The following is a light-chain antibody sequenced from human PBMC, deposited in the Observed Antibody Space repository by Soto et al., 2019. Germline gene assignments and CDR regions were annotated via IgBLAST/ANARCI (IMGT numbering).Light chain of an antibody. CDR2: GAS. V-gene: IGKV1-9*01. CDR3: QQLNAYPLT. CDR1: QGISSY. J-gene: IGKJ5*01. Sequence: DIQLTQSPSFLSASVGDRVTITCRASQGISSYLAWFQQKPGRAPNLLIYGASTLQSGVPSRFSGSGSGTYFTLTISKLQPEDSATYYCQQLNAYPLTFGHGTRLESK.